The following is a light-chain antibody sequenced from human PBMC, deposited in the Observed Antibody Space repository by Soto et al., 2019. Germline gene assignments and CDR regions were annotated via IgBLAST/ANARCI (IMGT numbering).Light chain of an antibody. CDR1: QSVTNNY. Sequence: EIVLTQSPGTLSLSPGERATLSCRASQSVTNNYLAWFQQKVGQTPRLLIYDASDRATGIPDRFSGSGSGTDCTLTIYRLAPEDFAVYYCHQYAHSPLTFGRGTKVEIK. CDR2: DAS. V-gene: IGKV3-20*01. CDR3: HQYAHSPLT. J-gene: IGKJ1*01.